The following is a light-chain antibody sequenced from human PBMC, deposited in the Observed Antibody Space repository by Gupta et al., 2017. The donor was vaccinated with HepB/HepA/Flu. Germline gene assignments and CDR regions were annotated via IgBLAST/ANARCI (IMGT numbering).Light chain of an antibody. CDR3: QQYYSSPRT. J-gene: IGKJ1*01. CDR1: QSVLHSSNNKNY. V-gene: IGKV4-1*01. CDR2: GAS. Sequence: DIVLTQSPDSMAVSLGERATINCKPSQSVLHSSNNKNYLAWYQQKPRQPPKLLIYGASTRESGVPDRFSGSGSGTDFTLTISSLQAEYVAVYYCQQYYSSPRTFGQGTKVEIK.